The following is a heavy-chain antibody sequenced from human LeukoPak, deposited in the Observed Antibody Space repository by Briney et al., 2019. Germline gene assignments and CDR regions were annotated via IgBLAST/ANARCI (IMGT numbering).Heavy chain of an antibody. J-gene: IGHJ4*02. Sequence: GESLRISCKGSGYSFTNYWIGWVRQMPGKGLEWMGIINPGDSDTRYSPSFQGQVTISTDKSISTAYLQWSSLKASDTAMYYCARHSDSTGWYYLDYWGQGTLVTVSS. V-gene: IGHV5-51*01. CDR1: GYSFTNYW. D-gene: IGHD6-19*01. CDR2: INPGDSDT. CDR3: ARHSDSTGWYYLDY.